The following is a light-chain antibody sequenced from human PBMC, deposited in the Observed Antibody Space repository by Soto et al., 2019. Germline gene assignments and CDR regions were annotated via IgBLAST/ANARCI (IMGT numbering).Light chain of an antibody. V-gene: IGLV2-14*01. CDR3: SSYTSSSTV. Sequence: QPVLTQPASVSGSPGQSITISCTGTSSDVGSYNYVSWYQQHPGKAPKLMIYEVSTRPSGVSSRFSGFKSGNTASLTISGLQAEDEADYYCSSYTSSSTVFGTGTKVTVL. J-gene: IGLJ1*01. CDR1: SSDVGSYNY. CDR2: EVS.